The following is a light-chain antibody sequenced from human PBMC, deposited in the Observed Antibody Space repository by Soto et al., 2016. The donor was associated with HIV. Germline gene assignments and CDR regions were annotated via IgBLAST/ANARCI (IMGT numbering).Light chain of an antibody. CDR2: AAV. CDR3: QQSYSTPWT. Sequence: DIQMTQSPSSLSASVEDRVTITCRASQNIKSYLNWYQKKVGGAPKLLIFAAVNLQSGVPSRFSGSVSGTDFILTITSLQPEDFATYYCQQSYSTPWTFGLGTRVELK. J-gene: IGKJ1*01. CDR1: QNIKSY. V-gene: IGKV1-39*01.